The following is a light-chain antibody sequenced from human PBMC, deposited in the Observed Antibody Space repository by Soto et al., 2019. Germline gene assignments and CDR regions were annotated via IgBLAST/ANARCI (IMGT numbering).Light chain of an antibody. V-gene: IGKV3-11*01. CDR1: PSVSIF. CDR2: DAS. CDR3: QQRNNWPWT. J-gene: IGKJ1*01. Sequence: ETVLTQSPATLSLSPGERATLSCRASPSVSIFLAWYQQKPGQAPRLLMYDASTRATGIPARFSGSGSGTDFTLTISSLEPEDSAVYYCQQRNNWPWTFVQGTKVEIK.